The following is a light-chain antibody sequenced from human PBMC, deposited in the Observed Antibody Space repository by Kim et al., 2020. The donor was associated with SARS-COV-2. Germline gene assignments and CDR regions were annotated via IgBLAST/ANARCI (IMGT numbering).Light chain of an antibody. CDR1: QGISSY. CDR3: QQYYISPYT. J-gene: IGKJ2*01. Sequence: AIRMTQSPSSFSASTGDRVTITCRASQGISSYLAWYQQKPGKAPKLLIYAASTLQSGVPSRFSGSGSGTDFTLTISCLQSEDFATYHCQQYYISPYTFGRETKLEI. CDR2: AAS. V-gene: IGKV1-8*01.